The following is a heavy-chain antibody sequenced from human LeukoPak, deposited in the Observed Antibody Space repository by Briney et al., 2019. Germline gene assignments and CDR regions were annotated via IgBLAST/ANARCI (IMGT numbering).Heavy chain of an antibody. D-gene: IGHD6-6*01. Sequence: GGPLRLSCAASEFTSSSYSMNTVRHAPPNPLEAVSSFSSSSSYIYYADSVKGRFTITRDNAKNSLYLQMNSLRGEDTAVYFCPRVLRSSIAARRSNYYYMDVWGNGTTVTVSS. J-gene: IGHJ6*03. CDR2: FSSSSSYI. V-gene: IGHV3-21*01. CDR1: EFTSSSYS. CDR3: PRVLRSSIAARRSNYYYMDV.